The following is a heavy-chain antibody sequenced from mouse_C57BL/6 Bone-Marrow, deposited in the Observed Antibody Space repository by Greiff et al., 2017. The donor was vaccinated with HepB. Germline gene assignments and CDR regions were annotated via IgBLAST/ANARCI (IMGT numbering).Heavy chain of an antibody. CDR1: GYTFTNYW. V-gene: IGHV1-63*01. J-gene: IGHJ3*01. Sequence: QVQLKESGAELVRPGTSVKMSCKASGYTFTNYWIGWAKQRPGHGLEWIGDIYPGGGYTNYNEKFKGKATLTADKSSSTAYMQFSSLTSEDSAIYYCAREGDMVKGETMAWFAYWGQGTLVTVSA. CDR2: IYPGGGYT. CDR3: AREGDMVKGETMAWFAY. D-gene: IGHD2-2*01.